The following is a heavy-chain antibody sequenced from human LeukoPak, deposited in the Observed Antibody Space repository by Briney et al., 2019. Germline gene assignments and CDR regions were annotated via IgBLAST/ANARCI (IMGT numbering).Heavy chain of an antibody. Sequence: SETLSLTCTVTGGSISSYYWGWIRQPPGKGLEWIGYIYYSGSTNYNTSLKSRVTISVDTSKNQFSLKLSSVTAADTAVYYCARHAFWSGWFDPWGQGTLVTVSS. CDR1: GGSISSYY. CDR2: IYYSGST. CDR3: ARHAFWSGWFDP. J-gene: IGHJ5*02. D-gene: IGHD2-8*02. V-gene: IGHV4-59*08.